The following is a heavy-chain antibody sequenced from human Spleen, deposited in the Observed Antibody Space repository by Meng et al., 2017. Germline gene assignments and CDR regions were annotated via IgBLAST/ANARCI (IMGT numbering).Heavy chain of an antibody. Sequence: QVTLQQWGAGLLRPSETLSLTCVVSGGSFSDYYWSWIRQPPGKGLEWIGEINHSGSTNYNPSLESRATISVDTSQNNLSLKLSSVTAADTAVYYCASGGVRYFDWPLNRAYYFDYWGQGTLVTVSS. J-gene: IGHJ4*02. CDR3: ASGGVRYFDWPLNRAYYFDY. D-gene: IGHD3-9*01. V-gene: IGHV4-34*01. CDR1: GGSFSDYY. CDR2: INHSGST.